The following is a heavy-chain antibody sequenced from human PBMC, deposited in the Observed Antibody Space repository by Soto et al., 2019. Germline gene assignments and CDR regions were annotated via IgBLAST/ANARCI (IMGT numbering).Heavy chain of an antibody. CDR2: IWYDGSNK. Sequence: GGSLRLSCAASGFTFSSYGMHWVRQAPGKGLEWVAVIWYDGSNKYYADSVKGRFTISRDNSKNTLYLQMNSLRAEDTAVYYCARDTSIAARPDMGNWFDPWGQGTLVTVSS. V-gene: IGHV3-33*01. J-gene: IGHJ5*02. D-gene: IGHD6-6*01. CDR3: ARDTSIAARPDMGNWFDP. CDR1: GFTFSSYG.